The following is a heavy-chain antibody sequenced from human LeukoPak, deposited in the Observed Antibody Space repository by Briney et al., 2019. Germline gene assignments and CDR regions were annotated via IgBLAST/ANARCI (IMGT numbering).Heavy chain of an antibody. CDR3: ATGNYYDSRGYYTFGH. CDR2: INGDGSTT. CDR1: GFTVSSNY. D-gene: IGHD3-22*01. Sequence: GGSLRLSCAASGFTVSSNYMSWVRQAPGKGLEWVSRINGDGSTTSYADSVKGGFTISRDNAKNTLYLQMNSLRAEDTAVYYCATGNYYDSRGYYTFGHWGQGTLVTVSS. J-gene: IGHJ1*01. V-gene: IGHV3-74*01.